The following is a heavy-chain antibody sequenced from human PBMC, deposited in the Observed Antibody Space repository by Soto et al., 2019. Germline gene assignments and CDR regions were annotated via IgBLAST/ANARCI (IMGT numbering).Heavy chain of an antibody. D-gene: IGHD2-15*01. Sequence: QVQLVESGGGVVQPGRSLRLSCAASGFTFSSYGMHWVRQAQGKGLEWRAGIWYDGSNKYYADSVKGRFTISRDNSKNTQYLQMNSLRAEDTAVYYCARDGVVDATGYYFDYWGQGTLVTVSS. CDR1: GFTFSSYG. CDR2: IWYDGSNK. CDR3: ARDGVVDATGYYFDY. V-gene: IGHV3-33*01. J-gene: IGHJ4*02.